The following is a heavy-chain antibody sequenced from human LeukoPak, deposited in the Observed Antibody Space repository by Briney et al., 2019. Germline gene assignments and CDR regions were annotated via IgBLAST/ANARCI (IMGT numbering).Heavy chain of an antibody. D-gene: IGHD3-22*01. Sequence: ASVKVSCKASGYTFTSYGISWVRQAPGQGLEWMGWISAYNGNTNYAQKLQGRVTMTTDTSTSTAYMELRSLRSDDTAVYYCARVPTYYYDSSGYRGENWFDPWGQGTLVTVSS. CDR1: GYTFTSYG. V-gene: IGHV1-18*01. J-gene: IGHJ5*02. CDR3: ARVPTYYYDSSGYRGENWFDP. CDR2: ISAYNGNT.